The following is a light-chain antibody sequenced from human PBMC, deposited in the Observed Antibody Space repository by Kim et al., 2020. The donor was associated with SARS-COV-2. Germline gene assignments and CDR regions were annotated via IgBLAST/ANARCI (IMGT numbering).Light chain of an antibody. CDR2: EDN. V-gene: IGLV3-1*01. CDR3: QAWDSSTVV. Sequence: VSPGQTASITCSGDKVGDKYVCWYQQKPAQSPVLVIYEDNKRPSGIPERFSGSNSGNTATLTISGTQAMDEADYYCQAWDSSTVVFGGGTQLTVL. J-gene: IGLJ3*02. CDR1: KVGDKY.